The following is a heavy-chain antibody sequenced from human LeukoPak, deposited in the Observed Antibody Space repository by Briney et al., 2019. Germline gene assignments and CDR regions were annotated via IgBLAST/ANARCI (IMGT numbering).Heavy chain of an antibody. CDR3: AKDRSGWDKTFDY. D-gene: IGHD6-19*01. V-gene: IGHV3-9*01. CDR2: ISWNSGSI. CDR1: GFTFDDYA. Sequence: QPGGSLRLSCAASGFTFDDYAMHWVRQAPGKGLEWVSGISWNSGSIAYADSVKGRFTISRDNAKNSLYLQMNSLRAEDTALYYCAKDRSGWDKTFDYWGQGTLVTVSS. J-gene: IGHJ4*02.